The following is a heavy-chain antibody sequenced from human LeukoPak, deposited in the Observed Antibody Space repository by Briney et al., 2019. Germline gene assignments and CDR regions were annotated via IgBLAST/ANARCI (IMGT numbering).Heavy chain of an antibody. J-gene: IGHJ6*02. CDR2: ISSSSSTI. CDR3: ARSTNGMDV. V-gene: IGHV3-48*01. Sequence: GRSLRLSCAASGFTFSSYSMNWVRQAPGKGLEWVSYISSSSSTIYYADSVKGRFTISRDNAKNPLYLQMNSLRAEDTAVYYCARSTNGMDVWGQGTTVTVSS. CDR1: GFTFSSYS.